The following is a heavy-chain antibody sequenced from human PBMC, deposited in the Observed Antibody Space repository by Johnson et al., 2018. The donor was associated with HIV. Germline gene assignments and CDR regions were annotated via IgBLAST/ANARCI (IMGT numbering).Heavy chain of an antibody. CDR3: ARPTKPGDAFDI. V-gene: IGHV3-11*04. Sequence: VQLVESGGDLVQPGGSLRLSCAASGFTVSSNYMSWVRQAPGKGLEWVSYISSSGSTIYYADSVKGRFTISRDNAKNSLYLQMNSLRADDTAVYYCARPTKPGDAFDIWGQGTMVTVSS. CDR2: ISSSGSTI. CDR1: GFTVSSNY. J-gene: IGHJ3*02. D-gene: IGHD1-14*01.